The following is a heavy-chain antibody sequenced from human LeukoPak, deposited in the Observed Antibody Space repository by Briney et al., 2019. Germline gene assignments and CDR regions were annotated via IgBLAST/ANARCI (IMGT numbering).Heavy chain of an antibody. D-gene: IGHD6-25*01. J-gene: IGHJ4*02. Sequence: PSETLSLTCAVYGGSFSGYYWSWIRQPPGKGLEGIGEINHSGSTNYNPSLKSRVTISVDTSKNQFSLKLSSVTAADTAVYYCARRPRIAAHKLDYWGQGTLVTVSS. V-gene: IGHV4-34*01. CDR1: GGSFSGYY. CDR2: INHSGST. CDR3: ARRPRIAAHKLDY.